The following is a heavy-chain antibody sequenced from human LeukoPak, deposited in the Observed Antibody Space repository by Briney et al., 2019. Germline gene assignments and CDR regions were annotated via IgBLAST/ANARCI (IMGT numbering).Heavy chain of an antibody. CDR3: ARGLRRFYYGMDV. Sequence: GGSLRLSCAASGFTFSSYSMSWVRQAPGKGLEWVSSISSSSSYIYYADSVKGRFTISRDNAKNSLYLQMNSLRAEDTAVYYCARGLRRFYYGMDVWGQGTQVTVSS. J-gene: IGHJ6*02. V-gene: IGHV3-21*01. CDR1: GFTFSSYS. D-gene: IGHD3-3*01. CDR2: ISSSSSYI.